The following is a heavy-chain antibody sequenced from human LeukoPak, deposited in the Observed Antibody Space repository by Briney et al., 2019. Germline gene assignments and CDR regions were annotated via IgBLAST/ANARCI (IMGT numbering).Heavy chain of an antibody. Sequence: KPSETLSLTCAVYGGSLSGYYWSWIRQPPGKGLEWIGEINHSGSTNYNPSLKSRVTIPVDTSRNQFSLKLSSVTAADTAVYYCARGVLWFGELPAPRMDVWGKGTTVTVSS. J-gene: IGHJ6*04. V-gene: IGHV4-34*01. CDR1: GGSLSGYY. CDR3: ARGVLWFGELPAPRMDV. D-gene: IGHD3-10*01. CDR2: INHSGST.